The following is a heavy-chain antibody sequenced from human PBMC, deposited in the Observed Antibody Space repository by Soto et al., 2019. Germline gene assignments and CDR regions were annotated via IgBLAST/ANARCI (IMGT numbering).Heavy chain of an antibody. Sequence: GGPRLSCAASGFTFSNAWMTWVRQAPGKGLEWVGCIKNKADGVTTDYAAPVKGRFSISRDDSKNTVYLQMNSLKTEDTAVYYCTTTHTVTAEGSPFDYWGQGTLVTVSS. CDR3: TTTHTVTAEGSPFDY. J-gene: IGHJ4*02. CDR2: IKNKADGVTT. CDR1: GFTFSNAW. V-gene: IGHV3-15*05. D-gene: IGHD2-21*02.